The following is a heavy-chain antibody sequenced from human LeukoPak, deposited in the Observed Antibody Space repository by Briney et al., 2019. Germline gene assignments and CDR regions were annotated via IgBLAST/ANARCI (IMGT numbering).Heavy chain of an antibody. D-gene: IGHD1-14*01. CDR3: ATTGGALDAFDI. V-gene: IGHV1-46*01. CDR2: INPSGGST. J-gene: IGHJ3*02. CDR1: GYTFTSYY. Sequence: ASVKVSCKGSGYTFTSYYMHWVRQAPGQGLEWMGIINPSGGSTSYAQKFQGRVTMTRDTSTSTVYMELSSLRSEDTAVYYCATTGGALDAFDIWGQGTMVTVSS.